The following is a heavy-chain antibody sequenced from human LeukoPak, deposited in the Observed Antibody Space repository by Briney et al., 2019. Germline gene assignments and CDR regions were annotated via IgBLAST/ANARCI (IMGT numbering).Heavy chain of an antibody. J-gene: IGHJ5*02. V-gene: IGHV4-34*01. Sequence: SETLSLTCAVYGGSFSGYYWGWIRQPPGMGVEWIGEINHSGSTNYNPSLKSRVTISLDTSKNQFSLKLSSVTAADTAVYYCARSGGPLNWFDPWGQGTLVTVSS. CDR3: ARSGGPLNWFDP. CDR2: INHSGST. CDR1: GGSFSGYY.